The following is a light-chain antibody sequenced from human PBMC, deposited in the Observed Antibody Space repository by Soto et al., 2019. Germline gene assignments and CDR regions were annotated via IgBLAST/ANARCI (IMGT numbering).Light chain of an antibody. J-gene: IGLJ1*01. Sequence: QSVLTQPASVSGSPRQSITISCTGASSDVGSYTYVSWYQQHPGKAPKLMIYEVNNRPSGVSNRFSGSKSGNTASLTISGLQAEDVADYYCSSYTSSSTLGVFGTGTKVTVL. CDR1: SSDVGSYTY. V-gene: IGLV2-14*01. CDR3: SSYTSSSTLGV. CDR2: EVN.